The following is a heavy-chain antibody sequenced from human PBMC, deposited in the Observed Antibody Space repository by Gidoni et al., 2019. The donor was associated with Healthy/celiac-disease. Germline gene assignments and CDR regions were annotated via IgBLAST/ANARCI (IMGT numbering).Heavy chain of an antibody. J-gene: IGHJ4*02. CDR1: GFPFSCYA. CDR2: ISYDGSNK. CDR3: ARDSTYYDILTGYYSPARDFDY. V-gene: IGHV3-30-3*01. D-gene: IGHD3-9*01. Sequence: QVQLVESGGGVVQPGRSLRLSCAASGFPFSCYAMHWVRQAPGKGLEWVAVISYDGSNKYYADSVKGRFTISRDNSKNTLYLQMNSLRAEDTAVYYCARDSTYYDILTGYYSPARDFDYWGQGTLVTVSS.